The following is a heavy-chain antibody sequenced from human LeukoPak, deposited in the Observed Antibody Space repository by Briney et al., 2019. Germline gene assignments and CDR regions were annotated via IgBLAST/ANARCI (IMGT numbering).Heavy chain of an antibody. D-gene: IGHD3-10*01. CDR1: GFTFSNYV. J-gene: IGHJ6*02. V-gene: IGHV3-30-3*01. CDR2: ISYDGSNE. Sequence: GGSLRLSCVASGFTFSNYVMHWVRQAPGKGLEWVALISYDGSNENYADSVKGRFTISRDNSKNTLYLQMNSLRAEDTAVYYCARVFRITKTTGMDVWGQGTTVTVPS. CDR3: ARVFRITKTTGMDV.